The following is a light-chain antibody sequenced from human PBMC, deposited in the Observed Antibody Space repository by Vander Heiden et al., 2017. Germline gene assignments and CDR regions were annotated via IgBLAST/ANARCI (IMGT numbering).Light chain of an antibody. J-gene: IGLJ2*01. V-gene: IGLV3-21*04. CDR1: NIERQT. CDR3: QVWDSSSDQGV. CDR2: YDT. Sequence: SYVLSQPPSVSVAPGKTATITWGGNNIERQTVHWYQQKPGQAPVLLIYYDTDRPSGIPERISGSNSGNTATLTISRVGVGDEADYYCQVWDSSSDQGVFGGGTKLTVL.